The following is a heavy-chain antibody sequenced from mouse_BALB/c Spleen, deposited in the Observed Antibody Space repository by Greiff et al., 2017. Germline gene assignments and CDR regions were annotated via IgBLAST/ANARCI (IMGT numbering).Heavy chain of an antibody. J-gene: IGHJ3*01. CDR1: GFTFSSFG. CDR3: ARSPYYYGSSPAWFAY. V-gene: IGHV5-17*02. D-gene: IGHD1-1*01. CDR2: ISSGSSTI. Sequence: EVKVVESGGGLVQPGGSRKLSCAASGFTFSSFGMHWVRQAPEKGLEWVAYISSGSSTIYYADTVKGRFTISRDNPKNTLFLQMTSLRSEDTAMYYCARSPYYYGSSPAWFAYWGQGTLVTVSA.